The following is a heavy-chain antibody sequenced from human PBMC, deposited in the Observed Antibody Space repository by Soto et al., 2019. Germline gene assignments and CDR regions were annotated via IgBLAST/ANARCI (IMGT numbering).Heavy chain of an antibody. J-gene: IGHJ6*02. V-gene: IGHV3-11*01. CDR2: IRSSGSTI. CDR3: ARGSGTTAGPLYYYGMDV. Sequence: QVQLVESGGGLVKPGGSLRLSCAASGFTFSDYYMSWIRQAPGKGLEWVSYIRSSGSTIYYADSVQGRFTISRDNAKNSPQLQMNSLRADETALYYCARGSGTTAGPLYYYGMDVWGQGPTVTVSS. CDR1: GFTFSDYY. D-gene: IGHD1-7*01.